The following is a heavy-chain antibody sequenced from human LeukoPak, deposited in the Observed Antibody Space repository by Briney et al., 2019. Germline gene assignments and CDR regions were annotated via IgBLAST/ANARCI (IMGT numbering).Heavy chain of an antibody. J-gene: IGHJ4*02. CDR3: ARGRVLGSSSPFDY. CDR2: INHSGST. D-gene: IGHD6-6*01. CDR1: VGSFSGYY. V-gene: IGHV4-34*01. Sequence: SETLSLTCAVYVGSFSGYYWSWIRQPPGKGLEWIGEINHSGSTNYNPSLKSRVTISVDTSKNQFSLKLSTVTAADTAVYYCARGRVLGSSSPFDYWGQGTLVTVSS.